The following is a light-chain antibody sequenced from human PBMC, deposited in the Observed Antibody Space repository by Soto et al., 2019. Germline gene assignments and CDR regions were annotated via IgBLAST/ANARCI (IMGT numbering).Light chain of an antibody. V-gene: IGKV4-1*01. J-gene: IGKJ1*01. CDR2: WAS. CDR1: QSVLYSANNKNY. Sequence: DIVMTQSPDSLAVSLGERATINCKSSQSVLYSANNKNYLAWYQQKLGQPPKLLLYWASTRESGVPDRFSGSGSGTDFNLTISSLQAEDVAVYYCQQYYSTPWTFGQGSKVEIK. CDR3: QQYYSTPWT.